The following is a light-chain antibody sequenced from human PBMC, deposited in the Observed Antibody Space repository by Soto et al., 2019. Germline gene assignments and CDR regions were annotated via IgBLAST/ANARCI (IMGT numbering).Light chain of an antibody. J-gene: IGKJ1*01. CDR2: WAS. CDR3: HQYLSTPWT. V-gene: IGKV4-1*01. CDR1: QSVLSSSNNKNY. Sequence: DIVMTQSPDSLAVSLGERATINCKSSQSVLSSSNNKNYLAWYQQKPGQPPKLLIYWASTRESGVPDRFSGSGSGTDFTLTISSLQAEDVAVYYCHQYLSTPWTFGQGTKVEFK.